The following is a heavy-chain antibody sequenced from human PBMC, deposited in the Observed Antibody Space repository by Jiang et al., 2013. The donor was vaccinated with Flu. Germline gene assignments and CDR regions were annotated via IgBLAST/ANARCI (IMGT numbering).Heavy chain of an antibody. V-gene: IGHV1-69*01. CDR2: IIPIFGTA. D-gene: IGHD2-8*01. CDR3: ARDELGYCTNGVCD. J-gene: IGHJ4*02. Sequence: ISWVRQAPGQGLEWMGGIIPIFGTANYAQKFQGRVTITADESTSTAYMELSSLRSEDTAVYYCARDELGYCTNGVCDWGQGTLVTVSS.